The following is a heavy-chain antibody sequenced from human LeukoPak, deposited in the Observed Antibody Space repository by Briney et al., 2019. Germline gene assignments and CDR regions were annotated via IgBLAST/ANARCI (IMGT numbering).Heavy chain of an antibody. CDR3: AKTRGSGPFDY. D-gene: IGHD3-10*01. CDR2: ISGSGGGT. Sequence: GGSLRLSCAASGFPFSNYAMKWVRQAPGKGLEWVSGISGSGGGTYYADSAKGRFTISRDNSKNTLYLQMNNLRAEGTAVYYCAKTRGSGPFDYWGQGTLVTVSS. CDR1: GFPFSNYA. V-gene: IGHV3-23*01. J-gene: IGHJ4*02.